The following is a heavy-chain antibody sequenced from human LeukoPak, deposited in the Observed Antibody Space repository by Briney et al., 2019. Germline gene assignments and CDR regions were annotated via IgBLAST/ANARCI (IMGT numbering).Heavy chain of an antibody. J-gene: IGHJ4*02. CDR1: GFTFSSYS. Sequence: GGSLRLSCAASGFTFSSYSMNWVRQAPGKGLEWVSSISSSSSYIYYADSVKGRFTISRDNSKNMVFLQMNSLRAEDTAVYYCARGSYGDYGGWYDYWGQGTLVTVSS. V-gene: IGHV3-21*04. CDR3: ARGSYGDYGGWYDY. D-gene: IGHD4-17*01. CDR2: ISSSSSYI.